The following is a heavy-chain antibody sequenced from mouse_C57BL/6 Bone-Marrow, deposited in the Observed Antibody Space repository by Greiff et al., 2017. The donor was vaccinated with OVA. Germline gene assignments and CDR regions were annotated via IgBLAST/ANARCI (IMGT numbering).Heavy chain of an antibody. Sequence: EVKLMESGGDLVKPGGSLKLSCAASGFTFSSYGMSWVRQTPDKRLEWVATISSGGSYTYYPDSVKGRFTISRDNAKNTLYLQMSSLKSEDTAMDYGARHEAQATYYAMDYWGQGASVTVSS. V-gene: IGHV5-6*01. J-gene: IGHJ4*01. CDR1: GFTFSSYG. CDR2: ISSGGSYT. CDR3: ARHEAQATYYAMDY. D-gene: IGHD3-2*02.